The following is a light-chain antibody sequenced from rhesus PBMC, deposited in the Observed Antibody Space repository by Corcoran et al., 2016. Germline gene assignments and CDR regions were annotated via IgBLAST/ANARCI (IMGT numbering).Light chain of an antibody. V-gene: IGKV3S9*01. J-gene: IGKJ1*01. CDR2: GAS. CDR3: QQYNNWKT. Sequence: EIVMTQSPATLSLSPGERATLSCRASQSVSSYVAWYQQKPEQAPSDLIYGASRRATGIPDRVSGSGSGTDFTLIISSLEHEDVGVYYCQQYNNWKTFGQGTKVEIK. CDR1: QSVSSY.